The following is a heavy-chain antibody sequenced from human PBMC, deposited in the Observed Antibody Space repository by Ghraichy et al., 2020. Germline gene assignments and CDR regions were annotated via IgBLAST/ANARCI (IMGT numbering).Heavy chain of an antibody. CDR1: GGSISSDY. J-gene: IGHJ6*02. CDR2: MPYSGST. V-gene: IGHV4-59*01. D-gene: IGHD4-11*01. CDR3: SREAVGVTRRGERNYYYYSGVDG. Sequence: SETLSLTCTVSGGSISSDYWSWIRQPPGKGLEWIGYMPYSGSTNYNPSLKSRVTISVATSTNQFSLKLSSVTAAATAVSYCSREAVGVTRRGERNYYYYSGVDGGGQGMTATAS.